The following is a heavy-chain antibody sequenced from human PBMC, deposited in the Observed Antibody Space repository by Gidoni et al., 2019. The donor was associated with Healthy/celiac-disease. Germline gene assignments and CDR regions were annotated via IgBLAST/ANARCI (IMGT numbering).Heavy chain of an antibody. V-gene: IGHV4-59*01. CDR1: GGSIRSYY. J-gene: IGHJ6*03. D-gene: IGHD6-6*01. CDR2: IYYSGST. CDR3: ARLVIAARFYYYYYMDV. Sequence: QVQLQESGPGLVKPSETLSLTCTVSGGSIRSYYWSWIRQPPGKGLEWIGYIYYSGSTNYNPSLKSRVTISVDTSKNQFSLKLSSVTAADTAVYYCARLVIAARFYYYYYMDVWGKGTTVTVSS.